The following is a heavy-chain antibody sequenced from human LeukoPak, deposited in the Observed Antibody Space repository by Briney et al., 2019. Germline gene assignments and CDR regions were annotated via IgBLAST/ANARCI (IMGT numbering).Heavy chain of an antibody. Sequence: AASVKVSCKASGYTFTSYDINWVRQATGQGLEWMGWMNPNSGNTGYAQKFQGRVTMTRNTSISTAYMELSSLRSEDTAVYYCARGAPLGYCSGGSCYRTVSFDYWGQGTLVTVSS. CDR1: GYTFTSYD. CDR2: MNPNSGNT. D-gene: IGHD2-15*01. CDR3: ARGAPLGYCSGGSCYRTVSFDY. V-gene: IGHV1-8*01. J-gene: IGHJ4*02.